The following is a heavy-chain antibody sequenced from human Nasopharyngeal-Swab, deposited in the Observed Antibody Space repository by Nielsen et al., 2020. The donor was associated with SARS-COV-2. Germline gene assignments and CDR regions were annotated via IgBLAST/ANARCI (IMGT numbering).Heavy chain of an antibody. V-gene: IGHV3-23*01. CDR3: AKTSNGWYREVDAFDI. CDR1: GFTFSTYA. CDR2: IDAGGGNT. Sequence: GGSLRLSCAASGFTFSTYAMTWVRQAPGKGLEWVSTIDAGGGNTWYADSVKGRFTISRDNSKSTLYLQMNSLRAEDTAVYYCAKTSNGWYREVDAFDIWGQGTMVTVSS. J-gene: IGHJ3*02. D-gene: IGHD6-19*01.